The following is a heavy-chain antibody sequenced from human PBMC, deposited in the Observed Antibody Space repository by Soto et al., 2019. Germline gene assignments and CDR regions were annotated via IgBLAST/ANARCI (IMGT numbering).Heavy chain of an antibody. J-gene: IGHJ4*02. D-gene: IGHD6-6*01. CDR3: XXXLASGDY. V-gene: IGHV1-46*01. Sequence: QVQLVQPGAEVKKPGASVKFSCKASGYIFTNFYIHWVRQAPGQGLEWIGIINPNGGSTNYAQNFQGRVXMXXXXXXXXXXXXXXXXXXXXXXXXXXXXXLASGDYWGQGTLITVSS. CDR1: GYIFTNFY. CDR2: INPNGGST.